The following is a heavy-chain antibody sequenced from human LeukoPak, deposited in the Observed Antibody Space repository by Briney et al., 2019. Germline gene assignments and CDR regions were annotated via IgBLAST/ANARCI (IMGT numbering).Heavy chain of an antibody. D-gene: IGHD6-13*01. Sequence: ASVKVSCKASGYTFTSYDINWVRQAPGQGLEWMGWMNPNSGNTGYAQKFQGRVTMTRNTSISTAYMELSSLRSEDTAVYYCARGGSSSWRRGTYYFDYWGQGTLVTVSS. CDR3: ARGGSSSWRRGTYYFDY. V-gene: IGHV1-8*01. CDR1: GYTFTSYD. CDR2: MNPNSGNT. J-gene: IGHJ4*02.